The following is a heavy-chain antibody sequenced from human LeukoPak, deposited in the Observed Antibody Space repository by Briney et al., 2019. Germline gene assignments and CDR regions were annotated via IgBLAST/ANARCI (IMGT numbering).Heavy chain of an antibody. CDR1: GFTFSDYY. CDR2: ISSSGSTI. V-gene: IGHV3-11*01. Sequence: GGSLRLSCAAAGFTFSDYYMSWIRQAPGKGLEWVSYISSSGSTIYYADSVKGRFTISRDNAKNSLYLQMNSLRAEDTAVYYCARGIAARPKRRYNWFDPWGQGTLVTVSS. J-gene: IGHJ5*02. D-gene: IGHD6-6*01. CDR3: ARGIAARPKRRYNWFDP.